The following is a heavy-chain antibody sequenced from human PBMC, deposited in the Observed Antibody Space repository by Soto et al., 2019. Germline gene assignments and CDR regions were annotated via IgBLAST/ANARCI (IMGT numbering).Heavy chain of an antibody. CDR1: GFTFSSYS. V-gene: IGHV3-21*01. CDR3: ARERDSSSKRRKGMDV. J-gene: IGHJ6*02. D-gene: IGHD6-13*01. Sequence: EVQLVESGGGLVKPGGSLRLSCAASGFTFSSYSMNWVRQAPGKGLEWVSSISSSSSYIYYADSVKGRLTISRDNAKNSLYLQMNSVRAEDTAVYYCARERDSSSKRRKGMDVWGQGTTVTVSS. CDR2: ISSSSSYI.